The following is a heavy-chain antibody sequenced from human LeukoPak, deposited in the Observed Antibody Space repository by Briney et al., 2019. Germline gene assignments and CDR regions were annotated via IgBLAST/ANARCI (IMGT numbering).Heavy chain of an antibody. J-gene: IGHJ6*03. CDR1: GGSISSSSYY. CDR3: ASFYCSGGSCYQYYSYYYMDV. Sequence: SETLSLTCTVSGGSISSSSYYWGWIRQPPGKGLEWIGSIYYSGSTYSNPSLQSQVTISVDTSKNQFSLKLNSVTAADTAVYYCASFYCSGGSCYQYYSYYYMDVWGKGTTVTISS. D-gene: IGHD2-15*01. CDR2: IYYSGST. V-gene: IGHV4-39*01.